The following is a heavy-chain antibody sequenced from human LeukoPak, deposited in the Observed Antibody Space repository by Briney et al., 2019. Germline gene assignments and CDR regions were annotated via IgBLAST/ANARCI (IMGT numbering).Heavy chain of an antibody. CDR2: ISDRGSWT. CDR1: GITLSNYG. J-gene: IGHJ4*02. D-gene: IGHD3-22*01. CDR3: AKRGVVIRVILVGFHKEAYYFDS. Sequence: GGPLRLSCAVSGITLSNYGMSWVRKAPGKGLEWVAGISDRGSWTNYADSVKGRFTISTDHPKNTLYLQMNSLRAEDTAVYFCAKRGVVIRVILVGFHKEAYYFDSWGQGALVTVSS. V-gene: IGHV3-23*01.